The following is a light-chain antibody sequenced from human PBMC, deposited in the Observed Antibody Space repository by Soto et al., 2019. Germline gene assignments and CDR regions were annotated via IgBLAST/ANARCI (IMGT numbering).Light chain of an antibody. V-gene: IGKV1-27*01. CDR3: QKYKSAPWG. Sequence: DIQMTQSPSSLSASVGDRVTITCRASQSISNFLAWYQQKPGKVPKLLIYAASILQPGVPSRFSGSGSGTDFTLTISSLQPEDFATYYCQKYKSAPWGFGQGTKVEIK. CDR2: AAS. CDR1: QSISNF. J-gene: IGKJ1*01.